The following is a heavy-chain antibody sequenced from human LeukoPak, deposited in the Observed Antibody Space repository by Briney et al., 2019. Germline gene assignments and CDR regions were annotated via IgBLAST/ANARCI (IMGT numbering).Heavy chain of an antibody. V-gene: IGHV4-59*08. D-gene: IGHD4-17*01. CDR2: IYYSGST. Sequence: SETLSLTCTVSGGSISSYYWSWIRQPPGKGLEWIGYIYYSGSTNYNPSLKSRVTISVDTSKNQFSLKLSSVTAADTAVYYCARGPRDGDYVSHFQHWGQGTLVTVSS. J-gene: IGHJ1*01. CDR3: ARGPRDGDYVSHFQH. CDR1: GGSISSYY.